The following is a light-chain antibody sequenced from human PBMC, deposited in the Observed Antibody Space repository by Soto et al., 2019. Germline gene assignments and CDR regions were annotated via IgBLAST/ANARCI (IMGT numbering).Light chain of an antibody. J-gene: IGLJ2*01. Sequence: QLVLTQSPSASASLGASVKLTCTLSSGHSSYAIAWHQQQPEKGPRYLMKLNSDGSHSKGDGIPDRFSGSSSGAERYLNISSLQSEDEADYYCQTWGTGIVVFGGGTKVTVL. CDR2: LNSDGSH. CDR1: SGHSSYA. CDR3: QTWGTGIVV. V-gene: IGLV4-69*01.